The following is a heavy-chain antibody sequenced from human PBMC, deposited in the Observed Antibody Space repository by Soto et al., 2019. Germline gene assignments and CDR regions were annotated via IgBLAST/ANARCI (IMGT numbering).Heavy chain of an antibody. CDR1: GNSFTSYW. CDR2: IYPRDSDT. V-gene: IGHV5-51*01. J-gene: IGHJ4*02. Sequence: EVQLVQSGAEVKKPGESLKISCKGSGNSFTSYWIGWVRQMPGKGLEWMGIIYPRDSDTRYSPSFQGQVTISADKSISPAYLQWSSLKASDTAMYYCARIAYSDILTGDPYYFDYWGQGTLVTVSS. CDR3: ARIAYSDILTGDPYYFDY. D-gene: IGHD3-9*01.